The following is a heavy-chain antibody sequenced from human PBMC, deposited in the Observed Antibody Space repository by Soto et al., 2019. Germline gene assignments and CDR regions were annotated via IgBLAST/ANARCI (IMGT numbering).Heavy chain of an antibody. Sequence: GGSLRLSCAASGFTFSSYGMHWVRQAPGKGLEWVAVISYDGSKKYYADSVKGRFTISRDNSKNTLYLQMNSPRAEDTAVYYCAKDSFRASWDYDSSGYYLDYWGQGTLVTVSS. J-gene: IGHJ4*02. CDR3: AKDSFRASWDYDSSGYYLDY. D-gene: IGHD3-22*01. CDR1: GFTFSSYG. CDR2: ISYDGSKK. V-gene: IGHV3-30*18.